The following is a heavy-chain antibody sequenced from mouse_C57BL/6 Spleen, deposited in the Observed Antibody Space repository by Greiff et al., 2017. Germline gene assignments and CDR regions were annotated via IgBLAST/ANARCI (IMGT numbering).Heavy chain of an antibody. V-gene: IGHV5-16*01. J-gene: IGHJ2*01. CDR3: ARALYGNYFDY. D-gene: IGHD2-1*01. CDR1: GFTFSDYY. Sequence: EVQRVESEGGLVQPGSSMKLSCTASGFTFSDYYMAWVRQVPEKGLEWVANINYDGSSTYYLDSLKSRFIISRDNAKNILYLQMSSLKSEDTATYYCARALYGNYFDYWGQGTTLTVSS. CDR2: INYDGSST.